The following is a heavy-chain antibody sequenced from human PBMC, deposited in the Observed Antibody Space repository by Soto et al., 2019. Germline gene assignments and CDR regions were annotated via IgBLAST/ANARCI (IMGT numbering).Heavy chain of an antibody. CDR2: IYYSGST. J-gene: IGHJ4*02. V-gene: IGHV4-31*03. CDR1: GGSISSGGYY. Sequence: SETLSLTCTVSGGSISSGGYYWSWIRQHPGNGLEWIGYIYYSGSTYYNPSLKSRVTISVDTSKNQFSLKLSSVTAADTAVYYCARVRGQYGGAGIVLMVYHPYFDYWGQGTLVTVSS. D-gene: IGHD2-8*01. CDR3: ARVRGQYGGAGIVLMVYHPYFDY.